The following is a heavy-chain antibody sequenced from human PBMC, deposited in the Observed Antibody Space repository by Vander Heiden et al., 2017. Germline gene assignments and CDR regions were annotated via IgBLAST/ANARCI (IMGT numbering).Heavy chain of an antibody. J-gene: IGHJ6*02. Sequence: QVQLQQSGPGLVKPSQTLSLTCAISGDSVSSNSAAWIWIRQSPSRGREWLGRTYYRSKWYNDYAVSVKSRITINPDTSKNQFSLQLNSVTPEDTAVYYCARERVGGDGYNYYYYGMDVWGQGTTVTVSS. CDR2: TYYRSKWYN. V-gene: IGHV6-1*01. CDR1: GDSVSSNSAA. CDR3: ARERVGGDGYNYYYYGMDV. D-gene: IGHD2-21*01.